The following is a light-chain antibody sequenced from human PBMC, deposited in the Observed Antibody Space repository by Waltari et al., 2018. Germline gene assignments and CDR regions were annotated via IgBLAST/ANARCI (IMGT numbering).Light chain of an antibody. CDR2: GVS. CDR1: SSDIGSYNY. CDR3: SSYTTRDSLL. J-gene: IGLJ1*01. V-gene: IGLV2-14*03. Sequence: QSALTQPASVSGSPGQSITISCTGTSSDIGSYNYVSWYQQHSGKAPKLLIYGVSSRPSGISDRFAGSKSGNPASLTISGLQAEDEADYYCSSYTTRDSLLFGTGTEVTVL.